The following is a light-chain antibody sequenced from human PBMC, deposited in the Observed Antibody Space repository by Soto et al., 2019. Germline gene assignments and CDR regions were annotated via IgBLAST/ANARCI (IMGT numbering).Light chain of an antibody. CDR3: SSHAGSNLVV. CDR2: EVN. V-gene: IGLV2-8*01. Sequence: QSALTQPPSASGSPGQSVTISCTGTSRDVGGYNFVSWYQQHPGKAPKLLIYEVNKRPSGVPDRFSGSKSGNTASLTVSGLQAEDEADYYCSSHAGSNLVVFGGGTKLTVL. CDR1: SRDVGGYNF. J-gene: IGLJ2*01.